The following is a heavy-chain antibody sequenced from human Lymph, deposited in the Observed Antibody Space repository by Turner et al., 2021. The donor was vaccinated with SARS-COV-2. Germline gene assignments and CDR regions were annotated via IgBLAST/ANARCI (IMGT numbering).Heavy chain of an antibody. CDR3: AKDPNWYVLSAVDY. D-gene: IGHD1-1*01. CDR2: ISSSGGST. J-gene: IGHJ4*02. CDR1: GFTFNSYA. V-gene: IGHV3-23*01. Sequence: EVQLLESGGDLVQPGGSLRLSCASSGFTFNSYAMSWVRQAPGKGLECVSGISSSGGSTYYADSVKVRFTISRDNSKNTLFLQMNSLRAEDTSVYYCAKDPNWYVLSAVDYWGQGTLVTVSS.